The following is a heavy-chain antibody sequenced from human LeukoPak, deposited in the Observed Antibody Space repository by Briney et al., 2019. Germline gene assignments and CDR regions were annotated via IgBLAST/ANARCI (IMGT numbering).Heavy chain of an antibody. V-gene: IGHV3-30*18. CDR1: GFTFSSYG. CDR2: ISYDGSNK. D-gene: IGHD4-23*01. CDR3: AKDLIGTTVVTPIV. J-gene: IGHJ3*01. Sequence: GGSLRLSCAASGFTFSSYGMHWVRQAPGKGLEWVAVISYDGSNKYYADSVKGRFTISRDNSKNTLYLQMNSLGAEDTAVYYCAKDLIGTTVVTPIVWGQGTMVTVSS.